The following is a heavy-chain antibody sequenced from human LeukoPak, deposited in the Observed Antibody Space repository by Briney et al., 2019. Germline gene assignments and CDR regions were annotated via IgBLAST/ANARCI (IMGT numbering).Heavy chain of an antibody. Sequence: PGGPLRRSCAAPGFTFDSHSMSWVRQAPPKGLEWVSSISGSGANTVFADSVRGQFTISRDNSKNTVFLEMHSLRAEDKGLYFFGRRCTSGTFYFDYWGEGTLVRVCS. D-gene: IGHD3-10*01. J-gene: IGHJ4*02. CDR3: GRRCTSGTFYFDY. CDR2: ISGSGANT. V-gene: IGHV3-23*01. CDR1: GFTFDSHS.